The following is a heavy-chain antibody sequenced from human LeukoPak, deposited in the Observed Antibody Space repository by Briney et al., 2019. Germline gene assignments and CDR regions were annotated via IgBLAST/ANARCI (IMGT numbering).Heavy chain of an antibody. CDR2: INANSGGT. D-gene: IGHD2-21*01. CDR3: ARDPSVSLVVAIPDY. CDR1: GYTFSDYY. J-gene: IGHJ4*02. Sequence: ASVKVSCEASGYTFSDYYMHWVRQAPGQGLEWMGWINANSGGTNYAQKFQGRVTMTRDTSISTAYMELTRLTYDHTAVYYCARDPSVSLVVAIPDYWGQGTLVTVSS. V-gene: IGHV1-2*02.